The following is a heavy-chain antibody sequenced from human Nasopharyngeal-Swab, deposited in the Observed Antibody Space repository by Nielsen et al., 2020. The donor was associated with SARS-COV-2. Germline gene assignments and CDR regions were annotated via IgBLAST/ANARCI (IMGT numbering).Heavy chain of an antibody. J-gene: IGHJ4*02. CDR3: ATTGYSSVYYVH. CDR1: GGSFSSYY. D-gene: IGHD6-25*01. V-gene: IGHV4-34*01. CDR2: INHSGST. Sequence: SETLSLTCGVYGGSFSSYYWSWTRQPPGKGLEWIGEINHSGSTNYNPSLESRVTLSVDTSKNQFSLNLISVTAADTAVYYCATTGYSSVYYVHWGQGVLVTVSS.